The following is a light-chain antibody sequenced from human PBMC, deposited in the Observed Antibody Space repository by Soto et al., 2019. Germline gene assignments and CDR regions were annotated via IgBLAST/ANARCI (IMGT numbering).Light chain of an antibody. Sequence: DIQMTQSPSSLSASVGDRVTITCQASQDISNYLNWYQHKPGKAHKXLIYDASHLETGVPSRFSGTGSGTAGTLNLSRLQPEDGATYECQHYDPLPITLGQGTRLEI. CDR3: QHYDPLPIT. CDR2: DAS. J-gene: IGKJ5*01. V-gene: IGKV1-33*01. CDR1: QDISNY.